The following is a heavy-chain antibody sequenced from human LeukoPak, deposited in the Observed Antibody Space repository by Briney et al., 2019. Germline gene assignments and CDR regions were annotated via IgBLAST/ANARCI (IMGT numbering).Heavy chain of an antibody. CDR1: GFTFSDYY. CDR3: AREIWNPPSPYYYYYGMDV. J-gene: IGHJ6*02. CDR2: ISSSGSII. D-gene: IGHD1-1*01. V-gene: IGHV3-11*01. Sequence: PGGSLRLSCAASGFTFSDYYMSWIRQAPGKGLEWVSYISSSGSIIYYADSVKGRFTISRDNAKNSLYLQMNSLRAEDTAVYYCAREIWNPPSPYYYYYGMDVWGQGTTVTVSS.